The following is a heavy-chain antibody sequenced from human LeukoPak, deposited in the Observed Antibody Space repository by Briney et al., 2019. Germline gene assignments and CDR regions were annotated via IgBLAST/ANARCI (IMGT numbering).Heavy chain of an antibody. Sequence: SETLSLTCTVSGGSISSYYWSWIRQPAGKGLEWIGRIYTSGSTNYNPSLKSRVTMSVDTSKNQFSLKLSSVTAADTAVYYCARDVYPSIRSGPYWYFDLWGRGTLVTVSS. CDR2: IYTSGST. CDR3: ARDVYPSIRSGPYWYFDL. J-gene: IGHJ2*01. CDR1: GGSISSYY. V-gene: IGHV4-4*07. D-gene: IGHD6-25*01.